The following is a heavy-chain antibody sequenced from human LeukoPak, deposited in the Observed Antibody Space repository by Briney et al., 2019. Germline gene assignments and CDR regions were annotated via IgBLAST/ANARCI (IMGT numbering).Heavy chain of an antibody. CDR2: INSDGSTT. CDR1: GLTFSSYW. V-gene: IGHV3-74*01. CDR3: AKDDRGNYYYDAFHI. Sequence: PGGSLRLSCAASGLTFSSYWMHWVRQAPGKGLVWVSRINSDGSTTTYADSVKGRFTISRDNSKNTLYLQMNSLRAEDTAVYYCAKDDRGNYYYDAFHIWGQGTMVTVSS. D-gene: IGHD1-26*01. J-gene: IGHJ3*02.